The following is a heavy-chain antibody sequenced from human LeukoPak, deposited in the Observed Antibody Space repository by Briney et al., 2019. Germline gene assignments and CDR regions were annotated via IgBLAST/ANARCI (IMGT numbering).Heavy chain of an antibody. Sequence: GGSLRLSCAASGFIFSSDTMNWVRQAPGKGLEWVSSINGASRDIYYADSVKGRFTISRDNAKSSVYLQMNRLSAEDTAIYYCARDPCGSTTCYLKSWGQGTLVTVSS. V-gene: IGHV3-21*06. J-gene: IGHJ5*02. D-gene: IGHD2-2*01. CDR1: GFIFSSDT. CDR2: INGASRDI. CDR3: ARDPCGSTTCYLKS.